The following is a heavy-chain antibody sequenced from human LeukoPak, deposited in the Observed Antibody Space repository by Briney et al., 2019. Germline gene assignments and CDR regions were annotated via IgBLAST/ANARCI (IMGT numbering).Heavy chain of an antibody. D-gene: IGHD6-19*01. CDR2: IYYSGST. CDR1: GGSISSYY. CDR3: ARGGWSLDY. J-gene: IGHJ4*02. V-gene: IGHV4-59*01. Sequence: SETLSLTCTVSGGSISSYYWSWIRQPPGKGLEWIGYIYYSGSTNYNPSLKSRVTISVDTSKNQFSLKLSSVTAADTAVYYCARGGWSLDYWGQGPLVTVSS.